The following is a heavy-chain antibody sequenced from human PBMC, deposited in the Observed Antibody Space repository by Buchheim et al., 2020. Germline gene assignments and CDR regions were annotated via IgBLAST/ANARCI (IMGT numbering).Heavy chain of an antibody. CDR3: ARSDSSGYYFDY. CDR2: IYSSGST. V-gene: IGHV4-31*03. Sequence: QVQLQESGPGLVKPSQTLSLTCTVSGGSISSGGYYWSWIRQHPGKGLEWIGYIYSSGSTYYNPSLKSRITTPVDTSKNHFPLKLSSVTAADTAVYYCARSDSSGYYFDYWGQGTL. J-gene: IGHJ4*02. CDR1: GGSISSGGYY. D-gene: IGHD3-22*01.